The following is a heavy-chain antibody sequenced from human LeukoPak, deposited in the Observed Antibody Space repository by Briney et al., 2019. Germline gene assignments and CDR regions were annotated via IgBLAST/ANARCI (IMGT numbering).Heavy chain of an antibody. J-gene: IGHJ6*02. CDR2: ISGSGGST. V-gene: IGHV3-23*01. CDR3: ARDGVSKFYYYYYYGMDV. Sequence: GGSLRLSCAASGFTFSSYAMSWVRQAPGKGLEWVSAISGSGGSTYYADSVKGRFTISRDNSKNTLYLQMNSLRAEDTAVYYCARDGVSKFYYYYYYGMDVWGQGTTVTVSS. CDR1: GFTFSSYA. D-gene: IGHD6-13*01.